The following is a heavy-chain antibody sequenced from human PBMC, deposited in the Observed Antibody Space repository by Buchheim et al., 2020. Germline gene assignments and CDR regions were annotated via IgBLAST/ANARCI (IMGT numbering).Heavy chain of an antibody. V-gene: IGHV3-21*01. D-gene: IGHD3-16*01. CDR3: ARDGSGGHPYYYYGMDV. Sequence: EVQLVESGGGLVKPGGSLRLSCAASGFTFSSYSMNWVRQAPGKGLEWVSSISSSSSYIYYADSVKGRFTISRDNAKNSLYLQMNSLRAEDTAVYYCARDGSGGHPYYYYGMDVWGQGTT. J-gene: IGHJ6*02. CDR2: ISSSSSYI. CDR1: GFTFSSYS.